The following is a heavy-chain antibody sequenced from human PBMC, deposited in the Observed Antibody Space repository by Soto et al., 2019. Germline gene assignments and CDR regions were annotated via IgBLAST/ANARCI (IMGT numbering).Heavy chain of an antibody. CDR2: IKQDGSEK. J-gene: IGHJ6*02. Sequence: PGGSLRLSCAASGFTFSSYWMSWVRQAPGKGLEWVANIKQDGSEKYYVDSVKGRFTISRDNAKNSLYLQMNSLRAEDTAVYYCARDAYSSGWYGYYYYYGMDVWGQGTTVTVSS. V-gene: IGHV3-7*03. CDR3: ARDAYSSGWYGYYYYYGMDV. CDR1: GFTFSSYW. D-gene: IGHD6-19*01.